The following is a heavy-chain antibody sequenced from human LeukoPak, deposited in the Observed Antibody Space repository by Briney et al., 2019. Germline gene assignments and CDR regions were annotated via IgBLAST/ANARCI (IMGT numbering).Heavy chain of an antibody. CDR3: ARDLRYGSGSYSLDY. V-gene: IGHV1-18*01. Sequence: APVKVSCKPSGYTFTSYVISWGRQSPRQRLKCMRWISDYNGNTNYAQKLQGRDTMTTDTSTSTAYMELRSLRSDDTAVYYCARDLRYGSGSYSLDYWGQGTLVTVSS. CDR2: ISDYNGNT. D-gene: IGHD3-10*01. CDR1: GYTFTSYV. J-gene: IGHJ4*02.